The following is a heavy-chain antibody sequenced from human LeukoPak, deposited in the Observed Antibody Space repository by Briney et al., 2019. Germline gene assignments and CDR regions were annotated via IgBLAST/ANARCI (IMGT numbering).Heavy chain of an antibody. J-gene: IGHJ4*02. CDR2: VYYSGST. Sequence: SETLSLTCAVSGYSISSGDYWGWIRQPPGKGLEWIGSVYYSGSTHYNPSLKSRVTILVDRSRNQFSLRLSSVTAADTAVYYCARNSTVTSPSTGYFDYWGQGTLATVSS. CDR3: ARNSTVTSPSTGYFDY. V-gene: IGHV4-38-2*01. D-gene: IGHD4-17*01. CDR1: GYSISSGDY.